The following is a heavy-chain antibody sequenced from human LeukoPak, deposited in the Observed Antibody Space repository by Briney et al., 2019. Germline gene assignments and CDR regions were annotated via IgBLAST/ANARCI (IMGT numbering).Heavy chain of an antibody. V-gene: IGHV3-23*01. D-gene: IGHD6-19*01. CDR1: GFTFTDYA. CDR2: ISASGSTT. Sequence: GGSLRLSCAASGFTFTDYAMGWVRQAPGQGLEWASTISASGSTTYYADSVRGRFTISRDNSKNTLSLQMSGLRAEVTAVYYCAKARTPYNSGFDYWGQGTLVAVSS. CDR3: AKARTPYNSGFDY. J-gene: IGHJ4*02.